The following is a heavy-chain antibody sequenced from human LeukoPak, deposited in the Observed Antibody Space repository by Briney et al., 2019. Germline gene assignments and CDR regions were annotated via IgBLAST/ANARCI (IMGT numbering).Heavy chain of an antibody. Sequence: PGGSLRLSCAASGFIFSDYWMTWVRQAPGKGLEGVAHIKQDGGERYFVDSVKGRFTISRDNAKNLVCLQMSSLRAEDTAVYYCARGWNYAFRFDNWGQGTLVTVST. CDR3: ARGWNYAFRFDN. V-gene: IGHV3-7*01. D-gene: IGHD1-7*01. CDR2: IKQDGGER. J-gene: IGHJ4*02. CDR1: GFIFSDYW.